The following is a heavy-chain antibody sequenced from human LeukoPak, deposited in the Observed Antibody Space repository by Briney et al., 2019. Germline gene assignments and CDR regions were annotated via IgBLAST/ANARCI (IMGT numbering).Heavy chain of an antibody. J-gene: IGHJ4*02. CDR3: ARAAENYGGRFDS. V-gene: IGHV3-21*01. CDR1: GFTFSSYE. CDR2: ISSSSSYI. Sequence: GGSLRLSCAASGFTFSSYEMNWVRQAPGKGLEWVSSISSSSSYIYYADSVKGRFTISRDNAKNSLYLQMNSLRAEDTAVYYCARAAENYGGRFDSWGQGTLVTVSS. D-gene: IGHD3-16*01.